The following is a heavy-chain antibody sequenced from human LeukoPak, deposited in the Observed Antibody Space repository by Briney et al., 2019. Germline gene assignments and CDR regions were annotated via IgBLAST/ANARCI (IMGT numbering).Heavy chain of an antibody. CDR1: GGTFSSYA. CDR3: ARGYRDVLRFLEPKYDYAFDI. V-gene: IGHV1-69*13. D-gene: IGHD3-3*01. Sequence: ASVKVSCKASGGTFSSYAISWVRQAPGQGLEWMGGIIPIFGTANYAQKFQGRVTITADESTSTAYMELSSLRSEDTAVYYCARGYRDVLRFLEPKYDYAFDIWGQGTMVTVSS. J-gene: IGHJ3*02. CDR2: IIPIFGTA.